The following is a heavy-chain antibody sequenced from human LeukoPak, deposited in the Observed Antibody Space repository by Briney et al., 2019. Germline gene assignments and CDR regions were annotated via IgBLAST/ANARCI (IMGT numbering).Heavy chain of an antibody. Sequence: PGGSLRLSCAPSGLTFSTYWMSWARQAPGKGMEGVANIKQEGNEKYYVDSVRGRFTISRDTAKNSLYLQMNSLRAEDTAVYYCARNFAEFDIWGQGTMVTVSS. CDR3: ARNFAEFDI. V-gene: IGHV3-7*04. J-gene: IGHJ3*02. CDR1: GLTFSTYW. CDR2: IKQEGNEK.